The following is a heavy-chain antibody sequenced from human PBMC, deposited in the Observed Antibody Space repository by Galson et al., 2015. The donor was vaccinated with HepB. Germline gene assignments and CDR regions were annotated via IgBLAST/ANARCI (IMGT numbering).Heavy chain of an antibody. Sequence: SLRLSCAASGFTVSSNYMSWVRQAPGEGLEWVSIIYSGGTTYYADSVRGRFTISRDSSKNTLYLQMNSLRAEDTAVYYCARGQMIHLGYYGMDVWGQGTTVTVSS. V-gene: IGHV3-66*01. J-gene: IGHJ6*02. CDR2: IYSGGTT. D-gene: IGHD3-22*01. CDR1: GFTVSSNY. CDR3: ARGQMIHLGYYGMDV.